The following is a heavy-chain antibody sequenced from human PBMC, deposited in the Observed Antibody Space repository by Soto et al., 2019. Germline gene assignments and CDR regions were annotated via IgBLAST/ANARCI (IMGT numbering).Heavy chain of an antibody. CDR2: INHSGST. Sequence: PSETLCLTCAVYGGSFSGYYWSWIRQPPGKGLEWIGEINHSGSTNYNPSLKSRVTISVDTSKNQFSLKLSSVTAADTAVYYCARARQNCSGGSCYFFYYYYYMDVWGKGTTVTVSS. V-gene: IGHV4-34*01. CDR3: ARARQNCSGGSCYFFYYYYYMDV. J-gene: IGHJ6*03. CDR1: GGSFSGYY. D-gene: IGHD2-15*01.